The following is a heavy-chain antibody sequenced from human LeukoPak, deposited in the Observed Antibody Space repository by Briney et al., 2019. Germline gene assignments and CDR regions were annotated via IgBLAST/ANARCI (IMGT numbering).Heavy chain of an antibody. V-gene: IGHV4-59*12. CDR1: GGSMSPYH. CDR2: IYYSGST. D-gene: IGHD2-2*01. CDR3: ARDLKYCSSTSCYSFDP. J-gene: IGHJ5*02. Sequence: SETLSLTCTVSGGSMSPYHWGWIRQPPGKGLEWTGYIYYSGSTNYNPSLKSRVTMSVDTSKNQFSLKLSSVTAADTAVYYCARDLKYCSSTSCYSFDPWGQGTLVTVSS.